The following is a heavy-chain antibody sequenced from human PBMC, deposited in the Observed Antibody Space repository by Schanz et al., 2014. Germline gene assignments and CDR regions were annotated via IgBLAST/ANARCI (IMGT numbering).Heavy chain of an antibody. V-gene: IGHV3-23*01. J-gene: IGHJ4*02. D-gene: IGHD3-10*01. CDR1: GFTVNNYA. CDR2: ITRQGTT. Sequence: EVQLLESGGTVVQPGGSLRLSCTVSGFTVNNYAMNWVRQAPGRGLEWVSGITRQGTTYYADFVKGRFSISRDNSKNTLYLQMNSLRGEDTAVYYCASPALVQGLMPEYYFDYWGQGTLVTVSS. CDR3: ASPALVQGLMPEYYFDY.